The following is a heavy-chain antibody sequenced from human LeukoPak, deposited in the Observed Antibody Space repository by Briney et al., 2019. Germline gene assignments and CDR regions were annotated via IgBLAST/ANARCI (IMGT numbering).Heavy chain of an antibody. CDR3: ARGSRFGVVGRDAFDI. D-gene: IGHD3-3*01. J-gene: IGHJ3*02. V-gene: IGHV3-21*01. CDR2: ISISSNYI. CDR1: GFTFSSYG. Sequence: PGGTVRLSCAASGFTFSSYGMSWVRQAPGKGLEWVSSISISSNYIYYADSVKGRFTISRDNAKNSLYLQVNSLRAEDTAVYYCARGSRFGVVGRDAFDIWGQGTVVTVSS.